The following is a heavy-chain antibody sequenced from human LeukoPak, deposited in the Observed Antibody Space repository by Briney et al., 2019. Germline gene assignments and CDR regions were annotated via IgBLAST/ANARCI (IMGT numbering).Heavy chain of an antibody. D-gene: IGHD3-22*01. CDR3: ARAGSPYYYDSSGYYREDY. V-gene: IGHV1-69*13. Sequence: PRASVKVSCKASGGTFSSYAISWVRQAPGQGLEWMGGIIPIFGTANYAQKFQGRVTITADESTSTAYMELSSLRSEDTAVYYCARAGSPYYYDSSGYYREDYWGQGTLVTVSS. CDR1: GGTFSSYA. CDR2: IIPIFGTA. J-gene: IGHJ4*02.